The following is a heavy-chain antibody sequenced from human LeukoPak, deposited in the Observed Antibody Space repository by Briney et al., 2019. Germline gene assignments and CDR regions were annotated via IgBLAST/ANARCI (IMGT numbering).Heavy chain of an antibody. J-gene: IGHJ4*02. D-gene: IGHD3-10*01. CDR3: ATPGEAGSFDY. Sequence: GGSLRLSCAASGFPFSNYGMHWARQAPGKRPEWVSFIRYDESNKYYADSVKGRFAISKDNSKNTLYLQMNSLRPEDTAVYYCATPGEAGSFDYWGQGTLVTVSS. V-gene: IGHV3-30*02. CDR2: IRYDESNK. CDR1: GFPFSNYG.